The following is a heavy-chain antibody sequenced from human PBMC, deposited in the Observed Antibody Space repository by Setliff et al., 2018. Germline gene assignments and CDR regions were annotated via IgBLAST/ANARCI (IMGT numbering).Heavy chain of an antibody. J-gene: IGHJ4*02. CDR1: DGSLSTDY. D-gene: IGHD5-12*01. Sequence: SETLSLTCTVSDGSLSTDYWSWIRQPPGKGLEFIGYVYYSGTANYSPSLRSRLTISVDRSKNQFSLKLRSVTAADTAVYYCARGGTFRYFDFWGQGAPVTVSS. V-gene: IGHV4-59*01. CDR2: VYYSGTA. CDR3: ARGGTFRYFDF.